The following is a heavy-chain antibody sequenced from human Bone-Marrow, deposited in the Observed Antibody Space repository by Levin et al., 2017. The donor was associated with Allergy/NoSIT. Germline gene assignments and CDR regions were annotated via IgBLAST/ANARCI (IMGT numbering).Heavy chain of an antibody. D-gene: IGHD5-12*01. V-gene: IGHV3-9*01. CDR2: ISWNSGSI. CDR3: AKDRGYSGYDLIDY. CDR1: GFTFDDYA. J-gene: IGHJ4*02. Sequence: QAGGSLRLSCAASGFTFDDYAMHWVRQAPGKGLEWVSGISWNSGSIGYADSVKGRFTISRDNAKNSLYLQMNSLRAEDTALYYCAKDRGYSGYDLIDYWGKGTLVTVSS.